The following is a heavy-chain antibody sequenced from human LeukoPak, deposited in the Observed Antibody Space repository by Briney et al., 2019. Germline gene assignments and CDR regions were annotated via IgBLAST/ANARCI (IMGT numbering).Heavy chain of an antibody. J-gene: IGHJ6*02. CDR1: GGSIRSSYYY. Sequence: SETLSLTCTVSGGSIRSSYYYWSWIRQPPGKGLEWIGEINHSGSTNYNPSLKSRVTISVDTSKNQFSLKLSSVTAADTAVYYCARGPYYYGSGSYYYYYYYGMDVWGQGTTVTVSS. CDR3: ARGPYYYGSGSYYYYYYYGMDV. V-gene: IGHV4-39*07. CDR2: INHSGST. D-gene: IGHD3-10*01.